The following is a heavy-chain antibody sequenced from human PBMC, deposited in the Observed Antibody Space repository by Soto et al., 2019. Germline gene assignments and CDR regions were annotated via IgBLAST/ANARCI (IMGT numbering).Heavy chain of an antibody. D-gene: IGHD4-17*01. CDR1: GGSISSYY. V-gene: IGHV4-59*01. CDR3: ASSYGDYEGAGPVFDY. CDR2: IYYSGST. Sequence: SETLSLTCTVSGGSISSYYWSWIRQPPGKGLEWIGYIYYSGSTNYNPSLKSRVTISVDTSKNQFSLKLSSVTAADTAVYYCASSYGDYEGAGPVFDYWGQGTLVTVSS. J-gene: IGHJ4*02.